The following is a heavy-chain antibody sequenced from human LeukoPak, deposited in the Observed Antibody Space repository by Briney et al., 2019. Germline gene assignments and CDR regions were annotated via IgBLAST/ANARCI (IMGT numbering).Heavy chain of an antibody. D-gene: IGHD3-10*01. CDR2: ISAYNGNT. CDR1: GYTFTGYS. J-gene: IGHJ4*02. V-gene: IGHV1-18*04. CDR3: ARDTGYGSGSANFDY. Sequence: GASVKVSCKASGYTFTGYSIYWVRQTPGQKLEWMGWISAYNGNTNYAQKLQGRVTMTTDTSTSTAYMELRSLRSDDTAVYYCARDTGYGSGSANFDYWGQGTLVTVSS.